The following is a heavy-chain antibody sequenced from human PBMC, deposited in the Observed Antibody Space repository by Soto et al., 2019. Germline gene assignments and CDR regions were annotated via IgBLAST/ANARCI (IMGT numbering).Heavy chain of an antibody. Sequence: PSETLSLTCTVSGGSISSSSYYWGWIRQPPGKGLEWIGSIYYSGSTYYNPSLRSRVTISVDTSKNQFSLKLSSVTAADTAVYYCYGSGRLYYYYYYGMDVWGQGTTVTVSS. CDR3: YGSGRLYYYYYYGMDV. CDR1: GGSISSSSYY. V-gene: IGHV4-39*01. D-gene: IGHD3-10*01. CDR2: IYYSGST. J-gene: IGHJ6*01.